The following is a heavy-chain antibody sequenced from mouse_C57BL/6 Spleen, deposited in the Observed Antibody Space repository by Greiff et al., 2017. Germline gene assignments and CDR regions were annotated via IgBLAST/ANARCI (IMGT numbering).Heavy chain of an antibody. J-gene: IGHJ1*03. Sequence: QVHVKQSGAELARPGASVKMSCKASGYTFTSYTMHWVKQRPGQGLEWIGYINPSSGYTKYNQKFKDKATLTADKSSSTAYMQLSSLTSEDSAVYYCARGGSYWYFDVWGTGTTVTVSS. CDR2: INPSSGYT. CDR3: ARGGSYWYFDV. CDR1: GYTFTSYT. V-gene: IGHV1-4*01.